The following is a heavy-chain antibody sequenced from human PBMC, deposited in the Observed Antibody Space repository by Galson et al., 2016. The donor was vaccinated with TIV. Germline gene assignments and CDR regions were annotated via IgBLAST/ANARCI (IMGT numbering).Heavy chain of an antibody. V-gene: IGHV1-2*02. CDR2: IHPQNGGA. J-gene: IGHJ3*02. CDR3: TRGGGGAYTFDAFDI. CDR1: GYSFTVYR. D-gene: IGHD2/OR15-2a*01. Sequence: SVKVSCKASGYSFTVYRVHWVRQAPGQGLEWMGWIHPQNGGANYAQKFQGRVTLTRDTSISTVYMELRRLKSDGQAVYFCTRGGGGAYTFDAFDIWGQGTMVTVSS.